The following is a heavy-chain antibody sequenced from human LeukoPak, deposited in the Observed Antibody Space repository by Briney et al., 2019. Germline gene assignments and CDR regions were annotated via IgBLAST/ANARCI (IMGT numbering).Heavy chain of an antibody. V-gene: IGHV4-59*01. J-gene: IGHJ4*02. CDR1: GVSISSYY. Sequence: SETLSLSCTVSGVSISSYYWSWIRQPPGKGLEWIGYIYYSGSTNYNPSLKSRVTISVDTSKNQFSLKLSSVTAADTAVYYCARADYGDHNFDYWGQGTLVTVSS. CDR2: IYYSGST. D-gene: IGHD4-17*01. CDR3: ARADYGDHNFDY.